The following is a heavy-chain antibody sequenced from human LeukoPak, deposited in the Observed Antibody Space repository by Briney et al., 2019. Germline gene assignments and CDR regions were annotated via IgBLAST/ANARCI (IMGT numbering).Heavy chain of an antibody. CDR3: ARVHYSGSGSYYPYYHYGMDV. CDR2: IKQDGSER. D-gene: IGHD3-10*01. V-gene: IGHV3-7*01. CDR1: GFTFSSYW. Sequence: GGSLRLSCAASGFTFSSYWMSWVRQAPGKGLEWVANIKQDGSERYYVDSVKGRFTISRDNAKNSLYLQMNSLRAEDTAVYYCARVHYSGSGSYYPYYHYGMDVWGQGTTVTVSS. J-gene: IGHJ6*02.